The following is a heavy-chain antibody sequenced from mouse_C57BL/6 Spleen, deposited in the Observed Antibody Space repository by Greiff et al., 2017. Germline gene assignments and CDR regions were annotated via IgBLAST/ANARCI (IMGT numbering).Heavy chain of an antibody. V-gene: IGHV5-17*01. CDR1: GFTFSDYG. J-gene: IGHJ2*01. CDR2: ISSGSSTI. Sequence: EVQRVESGGGLVKPGGSLKLSCAASGFTFSDYGMHWVRQAPEKGLEWVAYISSGSSTIYYADTVKGRFTISRDNAKNTLFLQVTSLRSEDTAMYYCARRVGTSGYFDYWGQGTTLTVSS. CDR3: ARRVGTSGYFDY. D-gene: IGHD4-1*01.